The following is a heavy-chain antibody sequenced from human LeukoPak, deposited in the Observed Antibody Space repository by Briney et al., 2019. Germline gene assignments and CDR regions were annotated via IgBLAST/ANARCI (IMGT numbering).Heavy chain of an antibody. CDR2: INPNSGGT. V-gene: IGHV1-2*02. D-gene: IGHD7-27*01. CDR1: GYTFTGSY. Sequence: ASVKVSCKASGYTFTGSYIHWVRQAPGQGLEWMAWINPNSGGTNYAQQFQGRVTVTSDTSISTAYMELTRLTSVNTAVFCCTRGTGAPNYFDFWGQGTLVTVSS. CDR3: TRGTGAPNYFDF. J-gene: IGHJ4*02.